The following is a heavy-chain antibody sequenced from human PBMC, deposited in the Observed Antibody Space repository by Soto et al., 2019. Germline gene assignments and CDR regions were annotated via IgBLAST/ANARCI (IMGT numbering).Heavy chain of an antibody. J-gene: IGHJ3*02. CDR3: ARPQITIIGVAPSAFDI. V-gene: IGHV3-72*01. Sequence: GGSMRLSCAAAGFPFSYHYMDWVSPAPGKGLEWVGRSRNKANSYTTEYAASVKGRFTLSRDDSKNSLYLQMNSLKTEDTAVYYCARPQITIIGVAPSAFDIWGQGTMVTVSS. CDR1: GFPFSYHY. D-gene: IGHD3-3*01. CDR2: SRNKANSYTT.